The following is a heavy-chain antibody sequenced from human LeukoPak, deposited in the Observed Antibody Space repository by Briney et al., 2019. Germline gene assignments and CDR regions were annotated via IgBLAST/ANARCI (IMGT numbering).Heavy chain of an antibody. V-gene: IGHV3-21*01. Sequence: GGSLRLSCAASGFAFSSYSMNWVRQAPGKGLEWVSSISSSSSYIYYADSVKGRFTISRDNAKNSLYLQMNSPRAEDTAVYYCARDYSSSWYSPLSDYWGQGTLVTVSS. J-gene: IGHJ4*02. D-gene: IGHD6-13*01. CDR2: ISSSSSYI. CDR3: ARDYSSSWYSPLSDY. CDR1: GFAFSSYS.